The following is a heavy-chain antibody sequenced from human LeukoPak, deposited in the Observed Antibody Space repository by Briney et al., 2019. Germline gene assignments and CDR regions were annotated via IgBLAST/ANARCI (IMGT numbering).Heavy chain of an antibody. Sequence: GGSLRLSCAASGFTFGSYSMNWVRQAPGKGLEWVSSISSSSSYIYYADSVKGRFTISRDNAKNSLYLQMNSLRAEDTAVYYCARCRSYYYDSHSVNDAFDIWGQGTMVTVSS. CDR2: ISSSSSYI. D-gene: IGHD3-22*01. V-gene: IGHV3-21*01. CDR1: GFTFGSYS. CDR3: ARCRSYYYDSHSVNDAFDI. J-gene: IGHJ3*02.